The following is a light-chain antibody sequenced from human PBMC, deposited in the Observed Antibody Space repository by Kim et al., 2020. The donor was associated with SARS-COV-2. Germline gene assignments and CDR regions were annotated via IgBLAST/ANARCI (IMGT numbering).Light chain of an antibody. J-gene: IGKJ1*01. V-gene: IGKV3-20*01. Sequence: LSPGERATLSCRANETITTSALAWYQQKAGQAPRLLIYGTSNRATGIADRFSGSGSGTDFTLTVSRLEPEDFAVYYCQQFASSGRTFGQGTKLEI. CDR1: ETITTSA. CDR2: GTS. CDR3: QQFASSGRT.